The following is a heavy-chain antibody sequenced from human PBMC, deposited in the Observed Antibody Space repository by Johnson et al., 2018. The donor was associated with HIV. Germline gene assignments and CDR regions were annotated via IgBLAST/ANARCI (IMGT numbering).Heavy chain of an antibody. CDR2: IYSGDRT. CDR3: AGRSSAWYEDAFDI. Sequence: QVQLVESGGGVVQPGRSLRLSCAVSGFTFSSYGMHWVRRAPGKGLEWVAIIYSGDRTYSAVSVKGRFTISRDSSKNTLFLQMNSLRVEDTAIYYCAGRSSAWYEDAFDIWGQGTMVTVSS. CDR1: GFTFSSYG. J-gene: IGHJ3*02. D-gene: IGHD6-19*01. V-gene: IGHV3-NL1*01.